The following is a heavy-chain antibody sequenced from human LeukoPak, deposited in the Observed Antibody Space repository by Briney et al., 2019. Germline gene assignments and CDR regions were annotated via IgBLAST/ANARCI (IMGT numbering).Heavy chain of an antibody. CDR2: IYTSGST. CDR3: ARLRYYGGSAAFDI. CDR1: GGSISSYY. J-gene: IGHJ3*02. V-gene: IGHV4-4*09. D-gene: IGHD3-10*01. Sequence: PSEALSLTCTVSGGSISSYYWSWIRQPPGKGLEWIGYIYTSGSTNYNPSLKSRVTISVDTSKNQFSLKLSSVTAADTAVYYCARLRYYGGSAAFDIWGQGTMVTVSS.